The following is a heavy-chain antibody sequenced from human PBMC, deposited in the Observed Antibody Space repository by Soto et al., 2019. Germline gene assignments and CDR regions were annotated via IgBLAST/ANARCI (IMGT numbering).Heavy chain of an antibody. J-gene: IGHJ6*03. V-gene: IGHV3-30*18. CDR2: ISYDGSNK. CDR1: GFTFSSYG. D-gene: IGHD3-3*01. Sequence: QVQLVESGGGVVQPGRSLRLSCAASGFTFSSYGMHWVRQAPGKGLEWVAVISYDGSNKYYADSVKGRFTISRDNSKNPLYLQMNSLRAEDTAVYYCAKADYDFWSGYGYYYYMDVWGKGTTVTVSS. CDR3: AKADYDFWSGYGYYYYMDV.